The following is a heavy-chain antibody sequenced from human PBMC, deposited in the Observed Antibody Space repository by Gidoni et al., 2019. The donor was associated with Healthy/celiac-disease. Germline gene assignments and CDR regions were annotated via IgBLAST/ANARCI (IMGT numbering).Heavy chain of an antibody. J-gene: IGHJ5*02. CDR2: IIPICGTA. D-gene: IGHD2-15*01. Sequence: QVQLVQSRAAVKKPGSSVNLSCNASRGTFSSYAIRWGRQDPGQGLEWMGGIIPICGTANYAQKFKGRVTITADESTSTAYMKLSSLRSEDTAVYYCARGLPDIVVVVAATDGFDPWGQGTLVTVSS. CDR3: ARGLPDIVVVVAATDGFDP. V-gene: IGHV1-69*01. CDR1: RGTFSSYA.